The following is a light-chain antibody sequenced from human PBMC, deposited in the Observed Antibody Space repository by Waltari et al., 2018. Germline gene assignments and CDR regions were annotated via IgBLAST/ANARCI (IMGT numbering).Light chain of an antibody. CDR2: ANS. J-gene: IGLJ1*01. CDR3: QSFDSSLGGYV. V-gene: IGLV1-40*01. CDR1: SSNIGAEYE. Sequence: QTVLTQPPSVSGAPGQRVTISCTGTSSNIGAEYETHRYQQLPGTAPKLLIFANSNRPSGVPDRFSGSKSGTSASLAITGLQAEDEADYYCQSFDSSLGGYVFGTGTKVTVL.